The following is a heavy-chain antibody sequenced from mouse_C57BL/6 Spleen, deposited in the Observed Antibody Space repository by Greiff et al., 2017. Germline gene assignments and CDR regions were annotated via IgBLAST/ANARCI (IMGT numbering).Heavy chain of an antibody. J-gene: IGHJ4*01. V-gene: IGHV1-18*01. CDR1: GYTFTDYN. CDR3: AREGYGSSYAMDY. D-gene: IGHD1-1*01. Sequence: EVKLQESGPELVKPGASVKIPCKASGYTFTDYNMDWVKQSHGKSLEWIGDINPNNGGTIYNQKFKGKATLTVDKSSSTAYMELRSLTSEDTAVDYCAREGYGSSYAMDYWGQGTSVTVSS. CDR2: INPNNGGT.